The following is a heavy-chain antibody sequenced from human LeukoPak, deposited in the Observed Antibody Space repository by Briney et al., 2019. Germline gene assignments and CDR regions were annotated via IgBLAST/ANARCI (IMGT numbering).Heavy chain of an antibody. CDR1: GGSISSSSYY. Sequence: PSETLSLTCTVSGGSISSSSYYWGWIRQPPGKGLEWIGSIYYSGSTYYNPSLKSRVTISVDTSKNQFSLKLSSVTAADTAVYYCARIGGVYCSSTSCGYYYYMDVWGKGTTVTISS. D-gene: IGHD2-2*01. CDR3: ARIGGVYCSSTSCGYYYYMDV. J-gene: IGHJ6*03. CDR2: IYYSGST. V-gene: IGHV4-39*01.